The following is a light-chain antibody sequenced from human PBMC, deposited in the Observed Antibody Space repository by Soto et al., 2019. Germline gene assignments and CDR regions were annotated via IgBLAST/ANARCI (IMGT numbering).Light chain of an antibody. Sequence: EIVLTQSPGTLSLSPGERATLSCRASQSVSSSYLAWYQQKPGQAPSLLIYGASRRATGIPERFSGSGSGTDFTLTISRLEPEDFAVYYCQQYGSSPRTFGQGTKVEIK. CDR2: GAS. CDR1: QSVSSSY. CDR3: QQYGSSPRT. J-gene: IGKJ1*01. V-gene: IGKV3-20*01.